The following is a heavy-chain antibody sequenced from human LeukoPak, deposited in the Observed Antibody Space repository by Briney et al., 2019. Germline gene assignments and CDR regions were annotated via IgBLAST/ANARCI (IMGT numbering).Heavy chain of an antibody. CDR3: VRDFSNYVAFFDS. V-gene: IGHV3-30*02. CDR1: GFTFRNHG. J-gene: IGHJ4*02. Sequence: TGGSLRLSCETSGFTFRNHGMHWVRQAPGKGLEWVAFIRYDELQDYYADSVRGRFTISRDNSKSALYLQMGSLRPEDTAMYYCVRDFSNYVAFFDSWGQGVLVTVSS. D-gene: IGHD4-11*01. CDR2: IRYDELQD.